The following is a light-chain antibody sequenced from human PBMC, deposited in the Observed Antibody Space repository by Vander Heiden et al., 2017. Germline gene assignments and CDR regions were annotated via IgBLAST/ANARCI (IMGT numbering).Light chain of an antibody. CDR3: QQYYTTPFFT. V-gene: IGKV4-1*01. Sequence: DIVMIQSPDSLAVFLGERATINCKSSQSVLYSSNNKNYIAWYQQKPGQPPKLLIYWASTRESGVPDRFTGSGSGTDFTLTISSLQAEDVAVYYCQQYYTTPFFTFGPGTKVDIK. CDR2: WAS. CDR1: QSVLYSSNNKNY. J-gene: IGKJ3*01.